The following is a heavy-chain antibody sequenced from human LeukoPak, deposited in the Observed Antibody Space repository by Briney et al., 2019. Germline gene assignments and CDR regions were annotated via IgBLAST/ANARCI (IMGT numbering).Heavy chain of an antibody. D-gene: IGHD3-10*01. V-gene: IGHV3-53*01. CDR3: AKDSPLSWFDP. CDR1: GFTVSSNY. CDR2: IYSGGST. J-gene: IGHJ5*02. Sequence: GGSLRLSCAASGFTVSSNYMSWVRQAPGKGLEWVSVIYSGGSTYYADSVKGRFTISRDNSKNTLYLQMNSLRAEDTAVYYCAKDSPLSWFDPWGQGTLVTVSS.